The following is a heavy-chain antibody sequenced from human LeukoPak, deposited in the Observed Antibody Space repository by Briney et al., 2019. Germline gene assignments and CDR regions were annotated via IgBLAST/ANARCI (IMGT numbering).Heavy chain of an antibody. CDR1: GGSFSGYY. CDR3: ARGTGYCSGGSCYAPWYYYYMDV. J-gene: IGHJ6*03. D-gene: IGHD2-15*01. CDR2: INHSGST. Sequence: PSETLSLTCAVYGGSFSGYYWSWIRQPPGKGLEWIGEINHSGSTNYNPSLKSRVTISVDTSKNQFSLKLSSVTAADTAVYYCARGTGYCSGGSCYAPWYYYYMDVWGKGTTVTVSS. V-gene: IGHV4-34*01.